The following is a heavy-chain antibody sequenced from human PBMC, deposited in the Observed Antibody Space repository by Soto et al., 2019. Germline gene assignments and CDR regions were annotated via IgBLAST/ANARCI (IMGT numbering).Heavy chain of an antibody. D-gene: IGHD5-18*01. CDR2: ISSRGTYT. V-gene: IGHV3-11*06. CDR1: GFIFSDYY. CDR3: ARVFSNYGYLEYFDP. Sequence: QVQLVESGGGLVKPGGSLRLSCAASGFIFSDYYMTWVRQAPGKGLEWIAYISSRGTYTYYADSVKGRFTISRDDAKNSLFLQMNSLRGEDTAVYYCARVFSNYGYLEYFDPWGQGTLVTVSS. J-gene: IGHJ4*02.